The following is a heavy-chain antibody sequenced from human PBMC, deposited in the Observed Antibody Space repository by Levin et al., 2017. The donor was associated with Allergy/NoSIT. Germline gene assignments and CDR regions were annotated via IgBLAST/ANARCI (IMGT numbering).Heavy chain of an antibody. J-gene: IGHJ4*02. Sequence: PGGSLRLSCAASGFTFSSYAMHWVRQAPGKGLEWVAVISYDGSNKYYADSVKGRFTISRDNSKNTLYLQMNSLRAEDTAVYYCARSGLPPRRGYSYGYFPLNYWGQGTLVTVSS. CDR2: ISYDGSNK. CDR1: GFTFSSYA. V-gene: IGHV3-30-3*01. D-gene: IGHD5-18*01. CDR3: ARSGLPPRRGYSYGYFPLNY.